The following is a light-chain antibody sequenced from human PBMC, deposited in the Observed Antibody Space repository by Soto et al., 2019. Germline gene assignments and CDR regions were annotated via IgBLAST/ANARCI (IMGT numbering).Light chain of an antibody. CDR3: QKYNSAPLT. CDR1: QTVRDN. V-gene: IGKV3D-15*01. Sequence: EIVMTQSPATLSVSPGERATLSCRASQTVRDNLAWYQQKPGQAPGLLIYGASIRATGIPARFSGSGPGTDFTLTIGSLQPEDVATYYCQKYNSAPLTFGGGTKVDIK. J-gene: IGKJ4*01. CDR2: GAS.